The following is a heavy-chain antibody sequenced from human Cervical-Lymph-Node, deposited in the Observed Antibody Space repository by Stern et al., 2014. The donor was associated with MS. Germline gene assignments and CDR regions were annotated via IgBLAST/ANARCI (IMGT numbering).Heavy chain of an antibody. D-gene: IGHD1-26*01. J-gene: IGHJ6*02. CDR3: AKGERTLDV. CDR2: MSWNGVYI. CDR1: GFTFENFA. Sequence: EVQLEESGGDLIQPGRSLTLSCAASGFTFENFAMNWVRQRPGKGLEWVSTMSWNGVYIAYADSVKGRFTISRDNAKNSLYLQMNSLRAEDTAFYYCAKGERTLDVWGQGTTVTVYS. V-gene: IGHV3-9*01.